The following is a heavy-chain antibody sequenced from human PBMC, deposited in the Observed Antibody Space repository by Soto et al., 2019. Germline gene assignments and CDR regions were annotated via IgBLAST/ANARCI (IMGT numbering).Heavy chain of an antibody. J-gene: IGHJ4*02. Sequence: PGGSLRLSCVVSGFSVSSSYMSWVRQAPEKGLEWVSVFYSGGTTYYADSVKGRFTISRHSSNNTLYLQMNSLGPEDTAVYYCARGRVVVTAIPVYFDYWGQGTLVTVSS. CDR2: FYSGGTT. V-gene: IGHV3-53*04. D-gene: IGHD2-21*02. CDR3: ARGRVVVTAIPVYFDY. CDR1: GFSVSSSY.